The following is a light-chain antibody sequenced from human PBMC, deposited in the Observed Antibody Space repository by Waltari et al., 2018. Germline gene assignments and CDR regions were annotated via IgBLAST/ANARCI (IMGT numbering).Light chain of an antibody. V-gene: IGLV3-1*01. CDR2: QDT. CDR3: QAWDSITVV. CDR1: KLGDKY. Sequence: SYELTQPPSVSVSPGQTARITCSGDKLGDKYTCWYQQKPGQSPVLVISQDTKRPSGLPERCSGSNSGNTATLTIGGTQATDEADYYCQAWDSITVVFGGGTKLTVL. J-gene: IGLJ2*01.